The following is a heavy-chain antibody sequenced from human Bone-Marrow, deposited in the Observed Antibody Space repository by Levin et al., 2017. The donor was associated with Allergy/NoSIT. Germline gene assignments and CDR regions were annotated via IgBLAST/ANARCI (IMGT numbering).Heavy chain of an antibody. V-gene: IGHV3-21*01. CDR2: ISSSSSYI. Sequence: GGSLRLSCAASGFTFSSYSMNWVRQAPGKGLEWVSSISSSSSYIYYADSVKGRFTISRDNAKNSLYLQMNSLRAEDTAVYYCARDSYLGGKTPPLKPWGQGTLVTVSS. CDR3: ARDSYLGGKTPPLKP. J-gene: IGHJ4*02. D-gene: IGHD4-23*01. CDR1: GFTFSSYS.